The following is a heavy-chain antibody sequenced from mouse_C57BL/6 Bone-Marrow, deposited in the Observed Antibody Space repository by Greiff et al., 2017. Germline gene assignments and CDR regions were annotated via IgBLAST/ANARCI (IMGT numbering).Heavy chain of an antibody. CDR3: AIAYYSNSYYAMDY. CDR2: IHPNSGST. V-gene: IGHV1-64*01. CDR1: GYTFTSYW. J-gene: IGHJ4*01. Sequence: QVQLQQPGAELVKPGASVKLSCKASGYTFTSYWMSWVKQRPGQGLEWIGMIHPNSGSTNYNEKFKSKATLTVDKSSSTAYMQLSSLTSEDSAVYYCAIAYYSNSYYAMDYWGQGTSVTVTS. D-gene: IGHD2-5*01.